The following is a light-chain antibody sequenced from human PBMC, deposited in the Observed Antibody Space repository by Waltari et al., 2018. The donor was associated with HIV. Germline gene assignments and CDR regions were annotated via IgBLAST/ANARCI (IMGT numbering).Light chain of an antibody. V-gene: IGLV2-14*01. CDR1: SSDIGIYNY. CDR3: TSYTTRSTVI. Sequence: QSALTQPASVSGSPGQSITISCTGTSSDIGIYNYVSWYQQPPGKAPKLLIYAVNNRPSGVSDRFSGSKSGNTASLSISGLQAEDEADYYCTSYTTRSTVIFGGGTSVTVL. CDR2: AVN. J-gene: IGLJ2*01.